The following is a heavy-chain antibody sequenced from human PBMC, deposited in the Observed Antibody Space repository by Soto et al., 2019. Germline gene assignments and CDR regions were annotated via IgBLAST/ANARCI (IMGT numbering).Heavy chain of an antibody. CDR2: IDNAGSSV. CDR3: TRVGGSVSGMDV. D-gene: IGHD1-26*01. CDR1: GFTFSSYW. J-gene: IGHJ6*02. V-gene: IGHV3-74*01. Sequence: EVQLVESGGGLVQPVGSLRLSCAASGFTFSSYWMHWVRQAPGKGLVWVSRIDNAGSSVRYADAVKGRITIARDNAKNTLYLQMMSLRAEDTSVYYCTRVGGSVSGMDVWGQGTTVTVSS.